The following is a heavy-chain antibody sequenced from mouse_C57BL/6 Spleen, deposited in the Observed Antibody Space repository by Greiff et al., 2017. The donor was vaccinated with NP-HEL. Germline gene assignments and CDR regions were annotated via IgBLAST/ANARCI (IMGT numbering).Heavy chain of an antibody. CDR3: ARNYYGSRGFDY. Sequence: VQLQQSGAELVRPGSSVKLSCKASGYTFTSYWMHWVKQRPIQGLEWIGNIDPSDSETHYNQKFKDKATLTVDKSSSTAYMQLSSLTSEDSAVYYCARNYYGSRGFDYWGQGTTLTVSS. D-gene: IGHD1-1*01. CDR1: GYTFTSYW. V-gene: IGHV1-52*01. CDR2: IDPSDSET. J-gene: IGHJ2*01.